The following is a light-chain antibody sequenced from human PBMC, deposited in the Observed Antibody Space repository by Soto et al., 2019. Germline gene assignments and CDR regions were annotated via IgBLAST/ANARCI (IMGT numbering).Light chain of an antibody. CDR2: DNT. J-gene: IGLJ3*02. CDR3: GTWDSSLSTGV. V-gene: IGLV1-51*01. CDR1: GSNIGSNF. Sequence: QSVLTQPPSVSAAPGQKVAISCSGSGSNIGSNFVSWYQQLPGTAPKLLIYDNTKRPSGIPDRFSGSKSGTSATLGITGLQTGDEADYYCGTWDSSLSTGVFGGGTKVTVL.